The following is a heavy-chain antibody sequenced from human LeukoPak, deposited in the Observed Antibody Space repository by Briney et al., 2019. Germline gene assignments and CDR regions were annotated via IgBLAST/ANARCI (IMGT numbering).Heavy chain of an antibody. CDR2: ISSSSSYI. CDR1: GFTFSSYS. Sequence: PGGTLSLTCAASGFTFSSYSMNWVPPAPGKGLVGWSSISSSSSYIYYADSVKGRFTISRDNAKNYLYLQMNSLRAEDTAVYYCARDFGSSPYYYYYYMDVWGKGTTVTVSS. D-gene: IGHD6-6*01. V-gene: IGHV3-21*01. J-gene: IGHJ6*03. CDR3: ARDFGSSPYYYYYYMDV.